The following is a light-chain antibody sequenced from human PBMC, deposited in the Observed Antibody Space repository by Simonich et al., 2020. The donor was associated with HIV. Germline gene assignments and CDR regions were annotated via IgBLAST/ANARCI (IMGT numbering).Light chain of an antibody. CDR3: QRYDILPYT. CDR2: GAS. CDR1: QSVSSN. V-gene: IGKV3-15*01. J-gene: IGKJ2*01. Sequence: EIVMTQSPATLSVSPGERATLSCRASQSVSSNLAWYQQKPGQTPRLLIYGASTRATGIPARFSGSGSGTEFTLTISSLQPEDIATYYCQRYDILPYTFGQGTKLEIK.